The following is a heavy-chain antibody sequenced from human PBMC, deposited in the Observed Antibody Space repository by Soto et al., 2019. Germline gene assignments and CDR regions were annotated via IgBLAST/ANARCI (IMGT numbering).Heavy chain of an antibody. CDR3: ARTESSSWPDAFDI. V-gene: IGHV5-51*01. CDR2: IYPADSDT. CDR1: GYSFTSYW. J-gene: IGHJ3*02. D-gene: IGHD6-13*01. Sequence: PGESLKISCKGSGYSFTSYWIGWVRQMPGKGLQWMGIIYPADSDTRYSPSFQGQVTISADKSISTAYLQWSSLKASDTAMFYCARTESSSWPDAFDIWGQGTMVTVSS.